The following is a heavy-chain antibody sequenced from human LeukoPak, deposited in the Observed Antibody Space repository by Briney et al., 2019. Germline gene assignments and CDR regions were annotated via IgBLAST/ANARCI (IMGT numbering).Heavy chain of an antibody. Sequence: PGGSLRLSCAASGFTFSSYAMSWVRQAPGKGLEWVSAISSSGGSTYYADSVKGRFTISRDNSKNTLYLQMNSLRAEDTAVYYCAKHPSRSIVVVPAAIDYWGQGTLVTVSS. D-gene: IGHD2-2*01. CDR2: ISSSGGST. V-gene: IGHV3-23*01. J-gene: IGHJ4*02. CDR3: AKHPSRSIVVVPAAIDY. CDR1: GFTFSSYA.